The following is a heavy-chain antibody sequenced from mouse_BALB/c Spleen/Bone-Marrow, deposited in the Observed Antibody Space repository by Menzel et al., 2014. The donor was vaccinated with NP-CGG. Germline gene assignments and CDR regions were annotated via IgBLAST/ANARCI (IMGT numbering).Heavy chain of an antibody. CDR3: ARGDLYYGNLYAMDY. D-gene: IGHD2-1*01. Sequence: VQGVESGAELVRPGTSVKASCKASGYAFTNYLIEWIKKRPGQGLEWIGVINPGSGGTNYNEKFKGKATLTADKSSSTAYMQLGSLTSDDSAVYFCARGDLYYGNLYAMDYWGQGTSVTVSS. CDR2: INPGSGGT. CDR1: GYAFTNYL. J-gene: IGHJ4*01. V-gene: IGHV1-54*01.